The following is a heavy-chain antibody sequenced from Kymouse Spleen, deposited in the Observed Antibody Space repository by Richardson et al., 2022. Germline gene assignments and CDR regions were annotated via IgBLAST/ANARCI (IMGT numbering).Heavy chain of an antibody. V-gene: IGHV4-34*01. Sequence: QVQLQQWGAGLLKPSETLSLTCAVYGGSFSGYYWSWIRQPPGKGLEWIGEINHSGSTNYNPSLKSRVTISVDTSKNQFSLKLSSVTAADTAVYYCARGGYDILTGYSYNWFDPWGQGTLVTVSS. J-gene: IGHJ5*02. CDR3: ARGGYDILTGYSYNWFDP. D-gene: IGHD3-9*01. CDR1: GGSFSGYY. CDR2: INHSGST.